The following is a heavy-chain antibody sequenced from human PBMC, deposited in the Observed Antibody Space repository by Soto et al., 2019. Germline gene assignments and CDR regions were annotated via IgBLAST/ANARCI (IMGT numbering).Heavy chain of an antibody. CDR3: ARGVGASYYFDY. J-gene: IGHJ4*02. CDR2: INTSGGYT. V-gene: IGHV1-46*01. CDR1: GYTFSSYY. Sequence: GASVKVSCKASGYTFSSYYMNWVRQAPGQGLEWLGIINTSGGYTTYAQRFLGRVTMTSDTSTSTAYMELRSLRSDDTAVYYCARGVGASYYFDYWGQGTLVTVSS. D-gene: IGHD1-26*01.